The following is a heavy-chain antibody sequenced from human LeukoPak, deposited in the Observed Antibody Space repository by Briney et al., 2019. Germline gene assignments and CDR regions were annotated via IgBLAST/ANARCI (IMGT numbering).Heavy chain of an antibody. D-gene: IGHD1-1*01. Sequence: SETLSLTCTVSGDSISSYYWSWIRQPPGKGLEWIGYIYNSGSTDYNPSLKSRVTISVDTSKKQFSLKPSAVTAADAAVYYCAREGTAGTNLNWFDPWGQGTLVTVPS. V-gene: IGHV4-59*12. CDR3: AREGTAGTNLNWFDP. J-gene: IGHJ5*02. CDR1: GDSISSYY. CDR2: IYNSGST.